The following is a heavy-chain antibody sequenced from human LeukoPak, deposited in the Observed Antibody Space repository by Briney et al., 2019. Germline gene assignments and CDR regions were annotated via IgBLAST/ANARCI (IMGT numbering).Heavy chain of an antibody. Sequence: GGSLRLSCAASGFTFDDYCMSWVRQAPGKGLEWVSGINWNGGSTGYADSVKGRFTISRDNAKNSLYLQMNSLRAEDTALYYCARDGGLPYYFDYWGQGTLVTVSS. D-gene: IGHD2-15*01. CDR1: GFTFDDYC. J-gene: IGHJ4*02. V-gene: IGHV3-20*04. CDR3: ARDGGLPYYFDY. CDR2: INWNGGST.